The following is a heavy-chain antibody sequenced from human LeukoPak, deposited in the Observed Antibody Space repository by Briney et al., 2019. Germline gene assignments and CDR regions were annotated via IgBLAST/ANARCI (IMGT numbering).Heavy chain of an antibody. V-gene: IGHV4-61*02. Sequence: PSQTLSLTCTVSGGSISSGSYYWSWIRQPAGKGLEWIGRIYTSGSTNYNPSLKSRVTISVDTSKNQFSLKLSSVTAADTAVYYCARASPRFLEWLNGGRWAMGGSHYYMDVWGKGTTVTVSS. J-gene: IGHJ6*03. CDR1: GGSISSGSYY. D-gene: IGHD3-3*01. CDR3: ARASPRFLEWLNGGRWAMGGSHYYMDV. CDR2: IYTSGST.